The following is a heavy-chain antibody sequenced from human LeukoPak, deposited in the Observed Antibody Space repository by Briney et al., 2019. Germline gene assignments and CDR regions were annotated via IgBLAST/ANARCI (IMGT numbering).Heavy chain of an antibody. J-gene: IGHJ4*02. CDR2: IGGDAVST. CDR1: GFTFSSYA. CDR3: ARATTTRTRFDY. V-gene: IGHV3-23*01. Sequence: GGSLRLSCAASGFTFSSYAMSWVRQAPGKGLEWVSAIGGDAVSTYYADSVKGRFTISRDNSKNTLYLQMNSLRDEDTAVYFCARATTTRTRFDYWGQGTLVTVSS. D-gene: IGHD4-17*01.